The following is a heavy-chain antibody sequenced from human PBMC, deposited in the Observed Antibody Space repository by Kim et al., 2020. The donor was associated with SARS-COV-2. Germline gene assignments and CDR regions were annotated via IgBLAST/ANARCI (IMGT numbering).Heavy chain of an antibody. CDR3: ARDRQQPDY. V-gene: IGHV1-3*01. D-gene: IGHD5-18*01. Sequence: ASVKVSCKASGYRFTDYAMHWVRQAPGQSLEWIGWINPGSGNTKYSQRFQGRVTLTRDTSANTAYIDLSSLASEDTAVYFCARDRQQPDYWGQGTLVTVS. CDR1: GYRFTDYA. J-gene: IGHJ4*02. CDR2: INPGSGNT.